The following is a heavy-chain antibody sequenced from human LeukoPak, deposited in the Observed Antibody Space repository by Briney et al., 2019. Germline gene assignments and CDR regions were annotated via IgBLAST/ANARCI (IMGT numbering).Heavy chain of an antibody. D-gene: IGHD3-16*01. CDR2: ISYDGSSK. V-gene: IGHV3-30*18. J-gene: IGHJ6*02. Sequence: GGSLRLSCAASGFTFSSYAMHWVRQAPGKGLEWVAVISYDGSSKDYADSVKGRFTISRDNSKNTLDLQMNSLRAEDTAVYYCEKDGGVGDPVLYTPNGRDVGAKGPTVT. CDR3: EKDGGVGDPVLYTPNGRDV. CDR1: GFTFSSYA.